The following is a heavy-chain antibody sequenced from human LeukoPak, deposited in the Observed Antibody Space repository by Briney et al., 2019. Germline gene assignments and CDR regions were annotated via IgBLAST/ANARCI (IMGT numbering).Heavy chain of an antibody. D-gene: IGHD2-15*01. CDR1: GFTVSSTY. CDR3: AGRHCSGGGCYFAGADPFDY. Sequence: EGSLRLSCAASGFTVSSTYMSWVRQAPGKGLEWVSVIYSAGNIYYIESVKGRFTISRDTSKNTLYLQMNSLRAEDTAVYFCAGRHCSGGGCYFAGADPFDYWGQGTLVTVSS. CDR2: IYSAGNI. V-gene: IGHV3-53*01. J-gene: IGHJ4*02.